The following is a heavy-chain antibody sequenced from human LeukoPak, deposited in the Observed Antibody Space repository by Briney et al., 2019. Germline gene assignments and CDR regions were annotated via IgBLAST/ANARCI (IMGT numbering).Heavy chain of an antibody. D-gene: IGHD3-9*01. CDR1: GGSISSNNHY. J-gene: IGHJ4*02. CDR2: IYYSGNT. Sequence: KPSETLSLTCSVSGGSISSNNHYWDWTRQPPGKGLEWIGSIYYSGNTYYNPSLKSRVDISVDTSKNQFSLKLCSVTAADTAVYYCARDVDDILTGYSYFDYWGQGTLVTVSS. V-gene: IGHV4-39*07. CDR3: ARDVDDILTGYSYFDY.